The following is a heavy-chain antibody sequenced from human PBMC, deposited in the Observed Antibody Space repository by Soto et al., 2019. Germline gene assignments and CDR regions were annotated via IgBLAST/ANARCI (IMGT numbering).Heavy chain of an antibody. D-gene: IGHD4-4*01. CDR2: IVVGSSNT. CDR3: AADSRVNYAYLVY. Sequence: QMQLVQSGPEVKKPGTSVKVSCKASGFTFTTLVVLWVRQARGHPLEWIGWIVVGSSNTNYAQKYQERVTITRDMSKGAGYIELSSLRSEDTAVYYCAADSRVNYAYLVYRGQGTLVTVSS. V-gene: IGHV1-58*01. J-gene: IGHJ4*02. CDR1: GFTFTTLV.